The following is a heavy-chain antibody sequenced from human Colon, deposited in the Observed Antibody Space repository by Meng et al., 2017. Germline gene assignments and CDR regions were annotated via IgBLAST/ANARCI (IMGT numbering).Heavy chain of an antibody. V-gene: IGHV3-7*01. D-gene: IGHD1-26*01. CDR1: GFSFSSNF. CDR2: IKHDGSEE. Sequence: GGSLRLSCVASGFSFSSNFMSWVRQAPGKGLEWVASIKHDGSEEGYVDSVKGRFTISRDNTKNSLYLQMNSLRAEDTAVYYCAKNRVGHDFWGQGMLVTVSS. J-gene: IGHJ4*02. CDR3: AKNRVGHDF.